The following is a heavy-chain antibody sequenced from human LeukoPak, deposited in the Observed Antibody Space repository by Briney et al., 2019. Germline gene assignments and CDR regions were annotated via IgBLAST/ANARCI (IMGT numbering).Heavy chain of an antibody. Sequence: SETLSLTCTVSGGSISSRSYYWGWIRQPPGKGLEWIGIIYYSGSTYSNPSLKSRVTISVDTSKNQFSLKLSSVTAADTAVYYCASFYCSGGSCYQYYYYYYMDVWGKGTTVTISS. CDR1: GGSISSRSYY. D-gene: IGHD2-15*01. CDR3: ASFYCSGGSCYQYYYYYYMDV. J-gene: IGHJ6*03. CDR2: IYYSGST. V-gene: IGHV4-39*01.